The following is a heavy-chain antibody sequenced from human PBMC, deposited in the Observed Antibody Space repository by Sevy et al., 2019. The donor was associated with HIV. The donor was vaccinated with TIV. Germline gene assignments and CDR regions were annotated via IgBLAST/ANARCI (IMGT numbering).Heavy chain of an antibody. CDR1: GFTFSTYG. CDR2: ISASGTSP. Sequence: GGSLRLSCAASGFTFSTYGMSWVRQAPGKGLEWVSSISASGTSPYDADSGRGRFTISRDNSKNTLFLQMNSLRAEDTAVYYCAKSYGDPYFYYAMDVWGQGTTVTVSS. V-gene: IGHV3-23*01. J-gene: IGHJ6*02. CDR3: AKSYGDPYFYYAMDV. D-gene: IGHD4-17*01.